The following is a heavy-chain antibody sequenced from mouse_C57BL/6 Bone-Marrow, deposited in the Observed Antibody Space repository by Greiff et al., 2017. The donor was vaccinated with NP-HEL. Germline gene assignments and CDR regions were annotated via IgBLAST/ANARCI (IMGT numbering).Heavy chain of an antibody. D-gene: IGHD2-5*01. V-gene: IGHV14-4*01. CDR1: GFNIKDDY. Sequence: VHVKQSGAELVRPGASVKLSCTASGFNIKDDYMPWVKQRPEQGLEWIGWIDPENGDTEYASKFQGKATITADTSSNTAYLQLSSLTSEDTAVYYCTTKWSNYVDYFDYWGQGTTLTVSS. CDR3: TTKWSNYVDYFDY. CDR2: IDPENGDT. J-gene: IGHJ2*01.